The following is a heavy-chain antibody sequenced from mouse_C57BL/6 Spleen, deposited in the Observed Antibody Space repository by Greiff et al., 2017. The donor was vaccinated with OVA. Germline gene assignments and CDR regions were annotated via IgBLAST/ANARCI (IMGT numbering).Heavy chain of an antibody. D-gene: IGHD2-5*01. CDR3: ARTHYSKTWFAY. J-gene: IGHJ3*01. V-gene: IGHV1-69*01. CDR2: IDPSDSYT. Sequence: QVQLQQPGAELVMPGASVKLSCKASGYTFTSYWMHWVKQRPGQGLEWIGEIDPSDSYTNYNQKFKGKSTLTVDKSSSTAYMQLSSLTSEDSAVYYCARTHYSKTWFAYWGKGTLVTVSA. CDR1: GYTFTSYW.